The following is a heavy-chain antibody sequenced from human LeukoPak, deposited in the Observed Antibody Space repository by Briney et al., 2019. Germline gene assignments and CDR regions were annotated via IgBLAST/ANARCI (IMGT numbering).Heavy chain of an antibody. CDR1: GFTFSTYS. V-gene: IGHV3-21*01. CDR3: ARDACSTTSCDIYNFDY. D-gene: IGHD2-2*02. Sequence: PGGSLRLSCAASGFTFSTYSMNWVRQAPGKGLEWVSYISSSSSYIYYADSVKGRFTISRDNAKNSLYLQMNSLRAEDTAVYYCARDACSTTSCDIYNFDYWGQGDLVTVSS. CDR2: ISSSSSYI. J-gene: IGHJ4*02.